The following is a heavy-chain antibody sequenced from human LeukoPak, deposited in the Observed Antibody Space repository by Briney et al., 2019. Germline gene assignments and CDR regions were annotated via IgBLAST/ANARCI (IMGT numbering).Heavy chain of an antibody. CDR1: GFTFSSYA. Sequence: PGGSLRLSCAASGFTFSSYAMHWVRQAPGKGLEWVAVISYDGSNKYYADSVKGRFTISRDNSKNTLYLQMNSLRAEDTAVYYCARDSKLELRSAFDIWGQGTMVTVSS. CDR3: ARDSKLELRSAFDI. D-gene: IGHD1-7*01. J-gene: IGHJ3*02. V-gene: IGHV3-30-3*01. CDR2: ISYDGSNK.